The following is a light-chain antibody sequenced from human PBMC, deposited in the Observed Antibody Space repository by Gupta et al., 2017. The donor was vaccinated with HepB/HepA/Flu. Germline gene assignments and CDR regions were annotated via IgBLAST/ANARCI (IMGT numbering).Light chain of an antibody. CDR2: KNN. CDR3: SAWDSSLNAHV. J-gene: IGLJ1*01. Sequence: QAGLTQPPSVSTGLRQTATLTCTGNSNNVGHEGAVWLQQHQGHPPKLLSYKNNDRPSGISERLSASRSGNTASLTITEVQPEDEADYYCSAWDSSLNAHVFGTGTKVNVL. CDR1: SNNVGHEG. V-gene: IGLV10-54*01.